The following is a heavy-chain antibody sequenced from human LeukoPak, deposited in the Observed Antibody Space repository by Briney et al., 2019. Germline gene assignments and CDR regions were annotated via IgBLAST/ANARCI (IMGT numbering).Heavy chain of an antibody. Sequence: GSLRLSCSASGFSVSYYYMNWIRQSPGKGLEWVSHLTKKTAIEYADSVKGRFTISRDNANNLLFLQMDSLRPEDTAVYYCARGTYYSGSGPGNWFDPWGHGTLVTVSS. J-gene: IGHJ5*02. CDR1: GFSVSYYY. V-gene: IGHV3-69-1*01. CDR2: LTKKTAI. CDR3: ARGTYYSGSGPGNWFDP. D-gene: IGHD3-10*01.